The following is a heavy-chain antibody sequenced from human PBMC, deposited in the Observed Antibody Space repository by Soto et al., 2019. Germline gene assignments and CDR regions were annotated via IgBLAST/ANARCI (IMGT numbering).Heavy chain of an antibody. Sequence: ASLKVSCKTSGFMFTSSAVQWVRQARGQRLEWIGWLVVGSGNTHYAQHFQERVTLTRDMSTGTAYMELSSLRSEDTAVYYCAAVPVLRFLKWLPAYFDYWGQGTLVTVSS. CDR3: AAVPVLRFLKWLPAYFDY. V-gene: IGHV1-58*01. CDR2: LVVGSGNT. D-gene: IGHD3-3*01. CDR1: GFMFTSSA. J-gene: IGHJ4*02.